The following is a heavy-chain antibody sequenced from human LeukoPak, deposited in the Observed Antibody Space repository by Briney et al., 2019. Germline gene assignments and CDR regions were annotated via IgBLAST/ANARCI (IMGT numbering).Heavy chain of an antibody. CDR1: GYTFSSFA. CDR2: INTGNGNT. CDR3: ARDLGSGSLHY. J-gene: IGHJ4*02. Sequence: ASVKVSCKASGYTFSSFAIHWVRQAPGQRLEWMGWINTGNGNTKYSQKFQGRFTITRDTFASTAYMELSSLTSEDTAVYFCARDLGSGSLHYWGRGTLVTVSS. V-gene: IGHV1-3*04. D-gene: IGHD1-26*01.